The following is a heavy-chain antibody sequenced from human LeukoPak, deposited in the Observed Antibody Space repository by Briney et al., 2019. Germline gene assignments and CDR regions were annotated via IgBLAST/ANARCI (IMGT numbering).Heavy chain of an antibody. Sequence: GGSLRLSYVVSGITLANYGMSWVRQPPGRGREWVAGVRDSGGSTNYADSVKGRFTISRDNPKNTLYLQKNTLRAEDTPVYFCAKRGVVIRVILVGFHKEAYYFDSWGQGALVTVSS. CDR1: GITLANYG. D-gene: IGHD3-22*01. CDR2: VRDSGGST. V-gene: IGHV3-23*01. CDR3: AKRGVVIRVILVGFHKEAYYFDS. J-gene: IGHJ4*02.